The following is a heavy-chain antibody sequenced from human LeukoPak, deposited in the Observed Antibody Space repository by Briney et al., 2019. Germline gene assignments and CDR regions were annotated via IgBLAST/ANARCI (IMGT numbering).Heavy chain of an antibody. Sequence: SETLSLTCAVYGGSFSGYYWSWLRQPPGKGLEWIGEINHSGSTNYNPSLKSRVTISVDTSKNQFSLKLSSVTAADTAVYYCARAPHAAAPTWFDPWGQGTLVTVSS. J-gene: IGHJ5*02. CDR2: INHSGST. D-gene: IGHD2-2*01. V-gene: IGHV4-34*01. CDR3: ARAPHAAAPTWFDP. CDR1: GGSFSGYY.